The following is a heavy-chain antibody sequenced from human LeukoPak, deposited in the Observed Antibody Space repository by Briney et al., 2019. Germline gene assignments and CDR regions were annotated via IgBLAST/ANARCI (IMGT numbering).Heavy chain of an antibody. D-gene: IGHD3-10*01. CDR3: ASEYFYRHES. J-gene: IGHJ5*02. Sequence: GGSLRLSCAACGFTFSKFYMTWVRHAPGKGLEWVGRMKSKSHGGTADYAAPVKGRFTVSRDDSKNTLYLQMNSLKTEDTAVYYCASEYFYRHESWGQGTLVTVSS. CDR1: GFTFSKFY. CDR2: MKSKSHGGTA. V-gene: IGHV3-15*01.